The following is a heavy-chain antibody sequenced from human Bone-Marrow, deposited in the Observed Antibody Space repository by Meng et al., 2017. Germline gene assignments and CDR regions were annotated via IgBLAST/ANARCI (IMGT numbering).Heavy chain of an antibody. CDR2: IYYSGST. J-gene: IGHJ4*02. CDR1: GGSISSYY. V-gene: IGHV4-59*01. D-gene: IGHD2-15*01. CDR3: TTAEYRFLVEVDY. Sequence: SETLSLTCTVSGGSISSYYWSWIRQPPGKGLEWIGYIYYSGSTNYNPSLKSRVTMSVDTSKNQFSLKLSSVTAADTAVYYCTTAEYRFLVEVDYWGQGTLVTVSS.